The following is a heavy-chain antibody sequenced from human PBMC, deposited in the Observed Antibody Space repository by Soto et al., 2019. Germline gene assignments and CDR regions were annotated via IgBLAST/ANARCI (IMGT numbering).Heavy chain of an antibody. J-gene: IGHJ4*02. CDR3: ARDVWSGYWGAPDY. Sequence: ASVKVSCKASGYTFTSYGISWVRQAPGQGLEWMGWISAYNGNTNYAHKLQGRVTMTTDTSTSTAYMELRSLRSDDTAVYYCARDVWSGYWGAPDYWGQGTLVTVSS. V-gene: IGHV1-18*01. CDR1: GYTFTSYG. D-gene: IGHD3-3*01. CDR2: ISAYNGNT.